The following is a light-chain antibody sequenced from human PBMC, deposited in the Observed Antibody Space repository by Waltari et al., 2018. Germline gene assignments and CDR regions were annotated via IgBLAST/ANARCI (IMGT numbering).Light chain of an antibody. Sequence: DIQMSQSPFRLSATVGDRVPINCRASQSISTWLAWYQQRPGKAPKLLIHKASSLRSGVPSRFSGSGSGTEFTLTISSLQPEDVATYYCQQYENYPLTFGGGTILEIK. V-gene: IGKV1-5*03. CDR3: QQYENYPLT. CDR2: KAS. J-gene: IGKJ4*01. CDR1: QSISTW.